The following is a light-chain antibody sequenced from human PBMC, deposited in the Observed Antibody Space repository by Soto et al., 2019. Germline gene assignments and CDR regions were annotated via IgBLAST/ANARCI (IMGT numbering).Light chain of an antibody. J-gene: IGLJ2*01. CDR3: YSYKSTTDRG. Sequence: QSALTQPASVSGSPGQSITISCTGTSSDVSGYNYVSWYQQHPGRAPKLIIYAVSNRPSGVSDRFSGSKSGNTASLAISGLQAEDEADYYCYSYKSTTDRGFGGGTKLTVL. CDR1: SSDVSGYNY. V-gene: IGLV2-14*01. CDR2: AVS.